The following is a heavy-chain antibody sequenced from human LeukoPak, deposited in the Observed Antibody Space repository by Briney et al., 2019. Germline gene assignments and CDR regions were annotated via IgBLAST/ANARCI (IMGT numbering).Heavy chain of an antibody. J-gene: IGHJ6*02. V-gene: IGHV1-2*02. CDR1: GHTFTGYY. CDR3: ARHDFWSGEYYYYGMDV. D-gene: IGHD3-3*01. CDR2: ISPNSGGT. Sequence: ASVKVSCKASGHTFTGYYMHWVRQAPGQGLEWMGWISPNSGGTNYAQKFQGRVTMTRDTSISTAYMELSRLRSDDTAVYYCARHDFWSGEYYYYGMDVWGQGTTVTVSS.